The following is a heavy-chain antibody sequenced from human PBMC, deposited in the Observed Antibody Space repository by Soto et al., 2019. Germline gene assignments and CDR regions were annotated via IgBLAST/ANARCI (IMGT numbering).Heavy chain of an antibody. Sequence: SETLSLTCSVSGGSISSSDNYWGWIRQPPGKGLEWIGTIYFAGNTYYNPSLKSRVTISVDTSKDQFSLRLGFVTAADTAVYYCARHPYNHGFFDRFDPWGQGTLVTVSS. D-gene: IGHD5-18*01. V-gene: IGHV4-39*01. J-gene: IGHJ5*02. CDR2: IYFAGNT. CDR3: ARHPYNHGFFDRFDP. CDR1: GGSISSSDNY.